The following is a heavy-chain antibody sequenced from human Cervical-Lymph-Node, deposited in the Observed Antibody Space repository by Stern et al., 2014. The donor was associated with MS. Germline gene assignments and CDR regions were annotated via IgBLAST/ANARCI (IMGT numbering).Heavy chain of an antibody. CDR3: ARRGMDV. J-gene: IGHJ6*02. V-gene: IGHV5-51*01. CDR1: GYSFNIYW. CDR2: IYPDHSDP. Sequence: VQLMQSGAEVKKPGESLTISCKGFGYSFNIYWIAWVRQRPGKGLEWSVFIYPDHSDPGYSPPFQGQVTFSVYKSISTAYLQWSSLKPSDTATYFCARRGMDVWGQGTSVTVSS.